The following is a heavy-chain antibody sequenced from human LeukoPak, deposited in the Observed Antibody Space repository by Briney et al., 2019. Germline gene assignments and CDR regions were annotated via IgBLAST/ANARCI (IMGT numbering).Heavy chain of an antibody. Sequence: GGSLRLSCAASGFSFSTYGMHWVRQAPGKGLEWVAVISYDGSNKYYADSVKGRFTISRDNSKNTLYLQMNSLRAEDTAVYYCATDRNSRKYYDYWGQGTLVTVSS. D-gene: IGHD1-26*01. V-gene: IGHV3-30*03. CDR1: GFSFSTYG. J-gene: IGHJ4*02. CDR3: ATDRNSRKYYDY. CDR2: ISYDGSNK.